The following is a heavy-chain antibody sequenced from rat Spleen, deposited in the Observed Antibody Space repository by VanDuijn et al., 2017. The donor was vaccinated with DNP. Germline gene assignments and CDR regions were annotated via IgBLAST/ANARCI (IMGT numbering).Heavy chain of an antibody. J-gene: IGHJ2*01. CDR2: ISASGGST. CDR1: GFTFSYYG. Sequence: EVQLVESGGLVQPGRSLKLSCAASGFTFSYYGMAWVRQAPKKGLEWVASISASGGSTSYRDSVKGRFTISRDNAKSTLYLQMDSLRSEDTATYYCVRQDGYWGQGVMVTVSS. CDR3: VRQDGY. V-gene: IGHV5S23*01.